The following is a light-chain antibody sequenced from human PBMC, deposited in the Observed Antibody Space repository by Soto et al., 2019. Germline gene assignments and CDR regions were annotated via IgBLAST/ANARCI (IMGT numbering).Light chain of an antibody. CDR3: SSYTSGSTFYV. CDR2: EVS. Sequence: QSVLTQPASVSGSPGQSITISCTGTISDVGGYNYVSWYQQHPGKDPKLMIYEVSNRPSGVSNRLSGSKSGNTASLTISGLQAEDEADYYCSSYTSGSTFYVFGTGTKVTVL. V-gene: IGLV2-14*01. J-gene: IGLJ1*01. CDR1: ISDVGGYNY.